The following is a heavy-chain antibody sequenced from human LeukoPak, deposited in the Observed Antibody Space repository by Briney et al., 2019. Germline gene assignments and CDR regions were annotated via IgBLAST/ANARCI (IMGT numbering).Heavy chain of an antibody. CDR1: GYSISSGYY. V-gene: IGHV4-38-2*02. Sequence: PSETLSLTCAVSGYSISSGYYWGWIRQPPGKGLEWIGSIYHSGSTYYNPSLKSRVTISVDTSKNQFSLKLSSVTAADTAVYYCARDTLAHFDYWGQGTLVTVSS. CDR3: ARDTLAHFDY. J-gene: IGHJ4*02. D-gene: IGHD1-1*01. CDR2: IYHSGST.